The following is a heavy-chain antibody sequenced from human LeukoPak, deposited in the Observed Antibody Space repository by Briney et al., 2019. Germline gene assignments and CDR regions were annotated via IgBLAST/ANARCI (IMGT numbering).Heavy chain of an antibody. CDR2: ISGSGGST. J-gene: IGHJ4*02. CDR1: GFTFSSYA. V-gene: IGHV3-23*01. CDR3: AKTIAAPYYFDY. Sequence: GGSLRLSCAASGFTFSSYAMSWVRQAPGKGLEWVSAISGSGGSTYYADSVKGRFSISRDNSKNTLYLQMNSLRAEDTAVYYCAKTIAAPYYFDYWGQGTLVTVSS. D-gene: IGHD6-6*01.